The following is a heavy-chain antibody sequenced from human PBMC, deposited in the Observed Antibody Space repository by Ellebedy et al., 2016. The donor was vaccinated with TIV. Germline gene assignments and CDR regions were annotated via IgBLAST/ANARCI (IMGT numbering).Heavy chain of an antibody. J-gene: IGHJ2*01. CDR3: ARAIYGASYL. Sequence: SVKVSCKASGGTFSSYGINWVRQAPGQGLEWMGGVIPIFGTANYAQKFQGRVTITADQSTNTAYMELSSLSSEDTAVYYCARAIYGASYLWGRGTLVTVSS. V-gene: IGHV1-69*13. CDR1: GGTFSSYG. CDR2: VIPIFGTA. D-gene: IGHD4-17*01.